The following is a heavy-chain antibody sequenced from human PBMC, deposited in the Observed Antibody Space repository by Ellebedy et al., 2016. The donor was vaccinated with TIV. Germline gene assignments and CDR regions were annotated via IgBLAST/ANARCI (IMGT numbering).Heavy chain of an antibody. Sequence: GESLKISCAASGFTFSSYAMSWVRQAPGKGLEWVSAISGSGGSTYYADSVKGRFTISRDNSKNTLYLQMNSLRAEDTAVYYCARASDIVVVPAAIGYWGQGTLVTVSS. CDR3: ARASDIVVVPAAIGY. CDR2: ISGSGGST. V-gene: IGHV3-23*01. J-gene: IGHJ4*02. D-gene: IGHD2-2*02. CDR1: GFTFSSYA.